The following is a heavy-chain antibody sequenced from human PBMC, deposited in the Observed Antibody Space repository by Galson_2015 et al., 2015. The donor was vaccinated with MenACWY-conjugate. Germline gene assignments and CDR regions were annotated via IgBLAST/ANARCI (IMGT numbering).Heavy chain of an antibody. J-gene: IGHJ5*02. D-gene: IGHD2-15*01. CDR3: ARVRGGSHNWVDP. CDR2: TYYRSKWYN. CDR1: GDSVSSNSAA. Sequence: CAISGDSVSSNSAAWNWTRQSPSRGLEWLGRTYYRSKWYNDYAVSVKSRITINPDTSKNQFSLHLNSVTPEDTAVYYCARVRGGSHNWVDPWSQGTLVTVSS. V-gene: IGHV6-1*01.